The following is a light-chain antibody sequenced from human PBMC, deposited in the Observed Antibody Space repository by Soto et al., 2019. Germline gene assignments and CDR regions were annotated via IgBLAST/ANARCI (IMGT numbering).Light chain of an antibody. CDR3: AAWDDSLSGAL. CDR1: SYNIGSNY. CDR2: RNN. V-gene: IGLV1-47*01. J-gene: IGLJ7*01. Sequence: QSVLTQPPSASGTPGQRVTISCSGSSYNIGSNYVYWYRQLPGTAPKLLIYRNNQRPSGVPDRVSGSKSGTSASLAISGLRSEDEADYYCAAWDDSLSGALFGGGTQLTVL.